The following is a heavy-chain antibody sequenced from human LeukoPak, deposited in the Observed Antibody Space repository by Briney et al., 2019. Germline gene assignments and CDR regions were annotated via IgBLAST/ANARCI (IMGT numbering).Heavy chain of an antibody. CDR1: GFTISSYA. CDR3: ATDPSVAGLFDY. CDR2: ISYDGSNK. J-gene: IGHJ4*02. D-gene: IGHD6-19*01. Sequence: GGSVRRSCAAYGFTISSYAMVWVRHAPGKEREWVAGISYDGSNKYYADSVKGRFTISRDNSKNTLYLQMNSLRAEDTAVYYCATDPSVAGLFDYWGQGTLVTVSS. V-gene: IGHV3-30*01.